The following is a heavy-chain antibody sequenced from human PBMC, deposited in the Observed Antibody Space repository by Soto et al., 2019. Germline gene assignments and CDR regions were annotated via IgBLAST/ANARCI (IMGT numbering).Heavy chain of an antibody. D-gene: IGHD6-19*01. Sequence: GGSLRLSCAASGFTFSSHIMRWVRQAPGKGLEWVSTISDSGDRTYYADSVKGRFTISRDNAKNSLYLQMNSLRAEDTALYYCAKGPYTQWLEDAFDIWGQGTLVTASS. CDR2: ISDSGDRT. CDR3: AKGPYTQWLEDAFDI. J-gene: IGHJ3*02. V-gene: IGHV3-23*01. CDR1: GFTFSSHI.